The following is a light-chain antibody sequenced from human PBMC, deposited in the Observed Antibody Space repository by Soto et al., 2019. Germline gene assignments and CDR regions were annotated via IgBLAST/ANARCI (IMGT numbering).Light chain of an antibody. V-gene: IGLV2-11*01. CDR1: SSDVGGYNY. CDR3: CSYAGSYTWV. CDR2: DVS. J-gene: IGLJ1*01. Sequence: QSALTQPRSVSGSPGQSVTISCTGTSSDVGGYNYVSWYQQHPGKAPKLMIYDVSKRPSGVPDRFSGSKSGHTASLTISGLQAEDEGDYYCCSYAGSYTWVFGTGTKVTVL.